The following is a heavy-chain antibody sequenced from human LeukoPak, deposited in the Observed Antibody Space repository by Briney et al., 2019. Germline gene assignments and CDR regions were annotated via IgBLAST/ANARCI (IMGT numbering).Heavy chain of an antibody. CDR3: ARVDMALTGIAAAGTFYYGMDV. Sequence: GGSLRLSCAASGFTVSSNYMSWVRRAPGKGLEWVSVIYSCGSIYYADSVKGRFTISRDNAKNSLYLQMNSLRAEDTAVYYCARVDMALTGIAAAGTFYYGMDVWGQGTTVTVSS. CDR2: IYSCGSI. D-gene: IGHD6-13*01. V-gene: IGHV3-66*03. CDR1: GFTVSSNY. J-gene: IGHJ6*02.